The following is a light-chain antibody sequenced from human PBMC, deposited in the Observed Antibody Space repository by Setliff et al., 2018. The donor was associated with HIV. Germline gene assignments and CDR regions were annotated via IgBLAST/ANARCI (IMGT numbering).Light chain of an antibody. CDR2: DAS. Sequence: EIVLTQSPATLSLSPGERATLSCRASQSISTYLAWYQQKVGQAPRLLIYDASNRATGIPGRFSGSGSGTDFTLTISSLEPEDFAVYYCQQRTNWPLTFGGGTKVDIK. J-gene: IGKJ4*01. CDR1: QSISTY. CDR3: QQRTNWPLT. V-gene: IGKV3-11*01.